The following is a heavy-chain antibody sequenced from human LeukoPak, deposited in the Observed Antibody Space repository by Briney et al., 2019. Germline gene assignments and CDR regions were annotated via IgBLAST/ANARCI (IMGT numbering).Heavy chain of an antibody. Sequence: GGSLRLSCAASGFTFSDYWMHWIRQVPGKGLVWVSHIKYDGSATNYADSVKGRFTISRDNAKNTLYLQMNSLRAEDTAVYYCVSGSLQSGYNFDYWGQGALVTVSS. CDR2: IKYDGSAT. CDR1: GFTFSDYW. D-gene: IGHD3-3*01. V-gene: IGHV3-74*01. J-gene: IGHJ4*02. CDR3: VSGSLQSGYNFDY.